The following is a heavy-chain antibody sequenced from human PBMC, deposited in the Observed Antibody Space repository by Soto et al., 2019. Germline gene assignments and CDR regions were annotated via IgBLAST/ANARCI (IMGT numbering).Heavy chain of an antibody. J-gene: IGHJ6*02. CDR2: TYYRSKWYN. CDR1: GDSVSSNSAA. Sequence: QVQLQQSGPGLVKPSQTLSLTCAISGDSVSSNSAAWNWIRQSPSRGLECLGRTYYRSKWYNDYAVSVKSRIAINPDTSKNQFSLQLNSVTPEDTSVYYCARDLTESSGYIRTDYYGMDVWGQGTTVTVSS. V-gene: IGHV6-1*01. CDR3: ARDLTESSGYIRTDYYGMDV. D-gene: IGHD3-22*01.